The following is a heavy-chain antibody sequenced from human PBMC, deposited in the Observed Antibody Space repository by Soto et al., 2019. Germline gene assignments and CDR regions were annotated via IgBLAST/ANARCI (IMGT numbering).Heavy chain of an antibody. Sequence: QVQLVQSGAEVKKPGSSVKVSCKASGGTFSSYAIDWVRQAPGQGLEWMGVIIPIFSTTNYAQRFQGRVTITADESTSTAYMEVSSLRSEDTAVYYCTRYHYAAHDAVDYWGQGTLVTVSS. CDR2: IIPIFSTT. J-gene: IGHJ4*02. CDR1: GGTFSSYA. V-gene: IGHV1-69*01. CDR3: TRYHYAAHDAVDY. D-gene: IGHD2-2*01.